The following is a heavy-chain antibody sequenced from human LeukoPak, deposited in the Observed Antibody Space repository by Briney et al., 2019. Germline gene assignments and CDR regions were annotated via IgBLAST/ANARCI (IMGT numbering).Heavy chain of an antibody. CDR1: GYTFTSYG. J-gene: IGHJ3*02. CDR2: ISAYNGNT. Sequence: GASVKVSCKASGYTFTSYGISWVRQAPGQGLEWMGWISAYNGNTNYAQKLQGRVTMTTDTSTNTAYMELRSLRSDDTAVYYCARGGGIAAAGMTDAFDIWGQGTMVTVSS. CDR3: ARGGGIAAAGMTDAFDI. V-gene: IGHV1-18*01. D-gene: IGHD6-13*01.